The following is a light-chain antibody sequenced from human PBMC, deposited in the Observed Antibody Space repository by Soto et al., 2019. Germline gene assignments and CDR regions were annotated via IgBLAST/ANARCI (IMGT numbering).Light chain of an antibody. J-gene: IGKJ5*01. Sequence: EIVFIHSPATLSLSPGAGATLSCRASQSVSRYLAWYQQKPGQAPRLLIYGASSRATGIPDRFSGSGSGTDFTLTISRLEPEDFAVYYCQQYGSSPPITFGQGTRLEIK. CDR3: QQYGSSPPIT. V-gene: IGKV3-20*01. CDR1: QSVSRY. CDR2: GAS.